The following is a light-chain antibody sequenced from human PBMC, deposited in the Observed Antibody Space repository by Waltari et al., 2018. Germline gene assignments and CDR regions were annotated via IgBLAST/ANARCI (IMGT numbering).Light chain of an antibody. V-gene: IGLV8-61*01. Sequence: QTVVTQEPSFSVSPGGTVTLTCGLSSGSVSTSYFPSWYQPTPGQVPRPFISSTNTRSSGVPDRFSGSILGNKAARTITGAQADDESDYYCVLYMGSGSYWVFGGGTKLTVL. CDR3: VLYMGSGSYWV. J-gene: IGLJ3*02. CDR1: SGSVSTSYF. CDR2: STN.